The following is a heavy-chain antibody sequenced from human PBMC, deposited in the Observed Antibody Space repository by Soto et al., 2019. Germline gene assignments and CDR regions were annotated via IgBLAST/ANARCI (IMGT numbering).Heavy chain of an antibody. CDR2: IWYDGSNK. V-gene: IGHV3-33*01. CDR3: ARDRGYYDGSGPEVQYYGMDV. Sequence: QVNLVESGGGVVQPGTPLRLSCTASGLTFRSYVMHWVRQAPGKGLEWVAVIWYDGSNKYYADSVQGRFIISRDNSKNTLYLQMASLRAEDTAVYYCARDRGYYDGSGPEVQYYGMDVWGQGTTVTVSS. D-gene: IGHD3-22*01. CDR1: GLTFRSYV. J-gene: IGHJ6*02.